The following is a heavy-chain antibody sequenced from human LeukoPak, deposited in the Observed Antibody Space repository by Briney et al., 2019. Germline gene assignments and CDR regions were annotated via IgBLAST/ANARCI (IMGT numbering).Heavy chain of an antibody. V-gene: IGHV4-59*01. CDR2: IYYSGNT. J-gene: IGHJ4*02. CDR3: ARSGTLTGYLF. D-gene: IGHD3-9*01. Sequence: PSETLSLTCTVSGGSLSSYYSSWIRHAPGKGLEWIGYIYYSGNTNYNPSLQSRVTISVDTSKNQFSLKLSSVTAADTAVYYCARSGTLTGYLFWGQGTLVTVSS. CDR1: GGSLSSYY.